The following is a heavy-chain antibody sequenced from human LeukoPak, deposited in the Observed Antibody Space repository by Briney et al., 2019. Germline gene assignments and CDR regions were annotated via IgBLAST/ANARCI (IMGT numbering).Heavy chain of an antibody. V-gene: IGHV4-59*08. J-gene: IGHJ4*02. CDR1: GGSISSYY. Sequence: SETLSLTCTVSGGSISSYYWSWIRLPPGKGLEWIGYIYYSGSTNXXXXXKSRVTISVDTSKNQFSLKLSSVAAADTAVYYCXXVWVXXXXDYFDYWGQGTLVTVSS. D-gene: IGHD1-26*01. CDR2: IYYSGST. CDR3: XXVWVXXXXDYFDY.